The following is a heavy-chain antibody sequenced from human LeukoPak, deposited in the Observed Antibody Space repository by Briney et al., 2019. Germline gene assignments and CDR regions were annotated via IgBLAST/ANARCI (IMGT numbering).Heavy chain of an antibody. V-gene: IGHV4-61*02. J-gene: IGHJ4*02. CDR3: ARGRDSRGYQFMGFDS. Sequence: TLSLTCTVSGGSISSGNYYWNWIRQPAGKGLEWIGRIWADGAPTYRPSLKSRVTISVDTSKNQFSLRLSSVTAADTAVYYCARGRDSRGYQFMGFDSWGQGTLVTVSS. D-gene: IGHD3-22*01. CDR2: IWADGAP. CDR1: GGSISSGNYY.